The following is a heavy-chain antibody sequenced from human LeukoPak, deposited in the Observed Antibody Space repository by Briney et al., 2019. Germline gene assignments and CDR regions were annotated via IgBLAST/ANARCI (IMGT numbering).Heavy chain of an antibody. V-gene: IGHV3-7*01. CDR3: ARAYSSAAFDI. J-gene: IGHJ3*02. CDR2: IKQDGSEK. CDR1: GFTFSSYW. Sequence: GGSLRLSCAASGFTFSSYWMSWVRQAPGKGLEWVANIKQDGSEKYYVDSVKGRFTISRDNAKNSLYLQMNGLRAEDTAVYYCARAYSSAAFDIWGQGTMVTVSS. D-gene: IGHD6-19*01.